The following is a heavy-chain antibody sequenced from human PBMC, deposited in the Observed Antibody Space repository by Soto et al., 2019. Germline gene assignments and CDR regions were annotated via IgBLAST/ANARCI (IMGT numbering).Heavy chain of an antibody. CDR1: GFTFSSYA. CDR2: ISYDGSNK. CDR3: ASLGNTYYYGSGSFRNWFDP. D-gene: IGHD3-10*01. Sequence: GGSLRLSCAASGFTFSSYAMHWVRQAPGKGLEWVAVISYDGSNKYYADSVKGRFTISRDNSKNTLYLQMNSLRAEDTAVYYCASLGNTYYYGSGSFRNWFDPWDQGTLVTVSS. J-gene: IGHJ5*02. V-gene: IGHV3-30-3*01.